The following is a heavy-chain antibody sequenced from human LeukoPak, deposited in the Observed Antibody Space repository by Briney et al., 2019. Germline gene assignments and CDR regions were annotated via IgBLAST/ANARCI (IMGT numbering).Heavy chain of an antibody. J-gene: IGHJ3*02. CDR1: GFTFSSYA. V-gene: IGHV3-23*01. CDR3: AKNLYYYDSSGLALFAFDI. CDR2: ISGSGGST. D-gene: IGHD3-22*01. Sequence: GGSLRLSCAASGFTFSSYAMSWVRQAPGKGLEWVSAISGSGGSTYYADSVKGRFTISRDNSKNTLYLQMNSLRAEDTAVYYCAKNLYYYDSSGLALFAFDIWGQGTMVTVSS.